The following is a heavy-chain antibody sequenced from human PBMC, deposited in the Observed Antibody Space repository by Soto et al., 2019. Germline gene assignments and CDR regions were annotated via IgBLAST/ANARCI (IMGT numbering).Heavy chain of an antibody. Sequence: QVQLVESGGGVVQPGRSVRLSCAASGFTFSSYAMHWVRQAPGKGLEWVAVISYDGSNKYYADSVKGRFTISRDNSKNTLYLQMNSLRAEDTAVYYCARRGITIFGVVMIPYFDYWGQGTLVTVSS. D-gene: IGHD3-3*01. V-gene: IGHV3-30-3*01. J-gene: IGHJ4*02. CDR3: ARRGITIFGVVMIPYFDY. CDR1: GFTFSSYA. CDR2: ISYDGSNK.